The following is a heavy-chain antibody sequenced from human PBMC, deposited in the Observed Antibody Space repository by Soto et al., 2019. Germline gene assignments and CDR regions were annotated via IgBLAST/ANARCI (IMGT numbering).Heavy chain of an antibody. V-gene: IGHV1-3*01. D-gene: IGHD5-18*01. Sequence: ASVKVSCKASGYTFTGYYMHWVRQAPGQRLEWMGWINAGNGNTKYSQKFQGRVTITRDTSASTAYMELNSLRAEDTAVYYCARHGYSYGGGYFDYWGQGTLVTVSS. CDR1: GYTFTGYY. J-gene: IGHJ4*02. CDR3: ARHGYSYGGGYFDY. CDR2: INAGNGNT.